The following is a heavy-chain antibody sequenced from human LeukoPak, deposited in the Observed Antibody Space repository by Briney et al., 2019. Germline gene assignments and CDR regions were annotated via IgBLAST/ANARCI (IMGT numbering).Heavy chain of an antibody. J-gene: IGHJ4*02. CDR3: ARDGWGVAAAATDY. V-gene: IGHV1-69*04. CDR1: GGTFSSYA. D-gene: IGHD6-13*01. Sequence: ASVKVSCKASGGTFSSYAISWVRQAPGQGLEWMGRIIPILGIANYAQKFQGRVTITADKSTSTAYMELSSLRSEDTAVYYCARDGWGVAAAATDYWGQGTLVTVSS. CDR2: IIPILGIA.